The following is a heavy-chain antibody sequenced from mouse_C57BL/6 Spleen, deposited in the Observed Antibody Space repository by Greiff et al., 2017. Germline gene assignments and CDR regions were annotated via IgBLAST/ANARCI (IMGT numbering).Heavy chain of an antibody. V-gene: IGHV1-54*01. CDR1: GYAFTNYL. Sequence: QVQLKQSGAELVRPGTSVKVSCKASGYAFTNYLIEWVKQRPGQGLEWIGVINPGSGGTKYNEKFKGKATLTADTSSSTAYMQLSSLTSEDSAVYFCARGGDYDGFAYWGQGTLVTVSA. D-gene: IGHD2-4*01. J-gene: IGHJ3*01. CDR2: INPGSGGT. CDR3: ARGGDYDGFAY.